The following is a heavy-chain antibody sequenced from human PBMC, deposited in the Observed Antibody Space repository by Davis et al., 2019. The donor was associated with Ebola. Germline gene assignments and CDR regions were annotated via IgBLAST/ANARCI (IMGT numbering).Heavy chain of an antibody. Sequence: SVPVSCMASVYTFTSYDSKWVRQATGQGREWMGWMNPNSGNTGYAQKFQGRITMTRNISISTVYMELSSLRSEDTAVYYCARRVGARSRFDYWGQGSLVTVSS. CDR3: ARRVGARSRFDY. CDR2: MNPNSGNT. D-gene: IGHD1-26*01. J-gene: IGHJ4*02. V-gene: IGHV1-8*01. CDR1: VYTFTSYD.